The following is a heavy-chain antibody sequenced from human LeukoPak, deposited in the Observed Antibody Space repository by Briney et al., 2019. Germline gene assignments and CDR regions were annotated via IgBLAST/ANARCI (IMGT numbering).Heavy chain of an antibody. D-gene: IGHD6-19*01. Sequence: PGRSLRLSCAASGFTFSYYGLHWVRQGPGKGLEWVAVISYDGSNKYYADSVKGRFTISRDNSKNTLYLQMNSLRAEDTAVYYCAREVGWNYFDYWGQGTLVTVSS. CDR1: GFTFSYYG. V-gene: IGHV3-30*03. CDR2: ISYDGSNK. J-gene: IGHJ4*02. CDR3: AREVGWNYFDY.